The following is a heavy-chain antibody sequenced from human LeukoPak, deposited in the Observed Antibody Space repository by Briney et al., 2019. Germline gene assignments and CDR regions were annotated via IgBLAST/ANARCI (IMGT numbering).Heavy chain of an antibody. Sequence: GGSLRLSRAASGFSFSSHVMHWVRRARGRGLEGIAHISSSGTTRKYADSVKGRFTISIDNAENSLFLQMNSLRAEDTALYYCAVGGGYWGQGTLVTVSS. CDR2: ISSSGTTR. CDR3: AVGGGY. J-gene: IGHJ4*02. D-gene: IGHD3-16*01. CDR1: GFSFSSHV. V-gene: IGHV3-48*03.